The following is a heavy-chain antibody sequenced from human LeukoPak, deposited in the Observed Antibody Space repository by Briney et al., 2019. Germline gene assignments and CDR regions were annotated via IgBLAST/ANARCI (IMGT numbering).Heavy chain of an antibody. CDR3: ARDHSLVPPH. J-gene: IGHJ4*02. Sequence: PGGSLRLSCAASGFTFSGYWMSWVRQAPGKGLEWVAHTKQDGSEKYYVDPVEGRFTISRDNAKNSLYLQMNSLRAEDTAVYYCARDHSLVPPHWGKGTLVTVSS. CDR2: TKQDGSEK. CDR1: GFTFSGYW. V-gene: IGHV3-7*01. D-gene: IGHD2-2*01.